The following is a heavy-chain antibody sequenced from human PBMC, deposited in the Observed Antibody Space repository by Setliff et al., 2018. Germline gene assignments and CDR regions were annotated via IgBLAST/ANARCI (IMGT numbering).Heavy chain of an antibody. CDR1: GGSINSGDYF. CDR3: ARDGSYYDRGGNRTWFFDL. Sequence: SETLSLTCTVSGGSINSGDYFWSWFRQLPGKGLEWIGYIYYTGSTHYNPSLKSRLTMSVDTSKYQFSLNLKSVTAADTAVYFCARDGSYYDRGGNRTWFFDLWGRGTLVTVSS. V-gene: IGHV4-31*02. D-gene: IGHD3-22*01. J-gene: IGHJ2*01. CDR2: IYYTGST.